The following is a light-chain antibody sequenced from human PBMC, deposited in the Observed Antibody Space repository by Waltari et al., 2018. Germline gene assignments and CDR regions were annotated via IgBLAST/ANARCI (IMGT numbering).Light chain of an antibody. CDR3: QQYNSGWS. Sequence: DIQMTQSPSALSASIGDRVTIPCRASQNIHTWLAWYQVKPGRAPKVLIYKASDLQIGVPSRFSGSGAGTEFTLIINSLQPDDFATYYCQQYNSGWSFGQGTKVEVK. J-gene: IGKJ1*01. CDR2: KAS. CDR1: QNIHTW. V-gene: IGKV1-5*03.